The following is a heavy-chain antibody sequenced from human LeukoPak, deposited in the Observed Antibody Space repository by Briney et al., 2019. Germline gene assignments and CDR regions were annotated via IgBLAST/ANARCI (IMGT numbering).Heavy chain of an antibody. J-gene: IGHJ6*03. D-gene: IGHD5-12*01. Sequence: PSETLSLTCTVSGGSISSYYWSWIRQPAGKGLEWIGRIYTSGSTNYNPSLKRRVTMSVDTSKNQFSLKLSSVTAADTAVYYCARGYSGYDLVEYSYYYYMDVWGKGTTVTISS. CDR2: IYTSGST. V-gene: IGHV4-4*07. CDR1: GGSISSYY. CDR3: ARGYSGYDLVEYSYYYYMDV.